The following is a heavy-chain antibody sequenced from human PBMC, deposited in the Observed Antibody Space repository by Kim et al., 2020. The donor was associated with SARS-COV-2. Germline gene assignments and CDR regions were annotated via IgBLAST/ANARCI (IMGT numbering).Heavy chain of an antibody. J-gene: IGHJ4*02. Sequence: GESLKISCKGSGYSFTSYWISWVRQMPGKGLEWMGRIDPSDSYTNYSPSFQGHVTISAHKSISTAYLQWSSLKASDTAMYYCARGDYGSGSYYYYWGQGTLVTVSS. D-gene: IGHD3-10*01. CDR1: GYSFTSYW. V-gene: IGHV5-10-1*01. CDR3: ARGDYGSGSYYYY. CDR2: IDPSDSYT.